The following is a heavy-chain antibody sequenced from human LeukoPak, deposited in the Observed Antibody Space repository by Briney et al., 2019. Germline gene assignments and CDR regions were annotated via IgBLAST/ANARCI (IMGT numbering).Heavy chain of an antibody. CDR2: IFSSGRN. V-gene: IGHV4-4*07. J-gene: IGHJ4*02. Sequence: SETLSLTCNVSGGSISGYYWSWIRPPAGKGLEWMGRIFSSGRNNYNPSLKSRLMVAVDPSKNQFSLRLSSVTAADTAVYYCARKAGDYDAGGHPPTPYYFDLWGQGTLVTVSS. D-gene: IGHD3-16*01. CDR1: GGSISGYY. CDR3: ARKAGDYDAGGHPPTPYYFDL.